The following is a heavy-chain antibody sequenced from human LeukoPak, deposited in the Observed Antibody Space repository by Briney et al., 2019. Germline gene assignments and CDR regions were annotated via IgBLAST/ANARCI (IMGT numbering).Heavy chain of an antibody. J-gene: IGHJ4*02. D-gene: IGHD3-3*01. CDR2: ISSSSSTI. Sequence: GGSLRLSCAASGFTFSSYSMNWVRQAPGKGLEWVSYISSSSSTIYYADSVKGRFTISRDNAKNSLYLQMNSLRDEDTAVYYCARDAYYDFWSGYSYWFDYWGRGTLVTVSS. V-gene: IGHV3-48*02. CDR1: GFTFSSYS. CDR3: ARDAYYDFWSGYSYWFDY.